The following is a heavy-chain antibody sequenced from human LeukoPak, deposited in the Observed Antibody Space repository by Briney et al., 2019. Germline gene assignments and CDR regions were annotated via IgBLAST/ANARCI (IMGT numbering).Heavy chain of an antibody. J-gene: IGHJ4*02. CDR2: ISYDGSNK. CDR1: GFTFSSYA. CDR3: ARGKGIFGVVITSYFDY. D-gene: IGHD3-3*01. Sequence: PGRSLRLSCAASGFTFSSYAMHWVRQAPGKGLEWVAVISYDGSNKYYADSVKGRFTISRDNSKNTLYLQMNSLRAEDTAVYYCARGKGIFGVVITSYFDYWGQGTLVTVSS. V-gene: IGHV3-30-3*01.